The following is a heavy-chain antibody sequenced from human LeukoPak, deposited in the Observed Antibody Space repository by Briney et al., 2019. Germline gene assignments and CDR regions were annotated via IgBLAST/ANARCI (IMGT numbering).Heavy chain of an antibody. J-gene: IGHJ4*02. V-gene: IGHV4-34*01. CDR3: AGWRIAALAFDY. D-gene: IGHD6-6*01. CDR1: GGSFSGYY. Sequence: SETLSLTCAVYGGSFSGYYWSWIRQPPGKGLEWIGEINHSGSTNYNPSLKSRVTISLDTSKNDFSLRLSSVTAADTAIYYCAGWRIAALAFDYWGQGTLVTVSS. CDR2: INHSGST.